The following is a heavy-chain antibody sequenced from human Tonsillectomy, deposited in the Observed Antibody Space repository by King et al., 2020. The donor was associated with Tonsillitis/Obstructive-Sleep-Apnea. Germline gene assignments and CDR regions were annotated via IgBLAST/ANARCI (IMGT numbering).Heavy chain of an antibody. CDR3: ASQTHGISWYQTPGPPFFDD. V-gene: IGHV4-39*01. CDR1: GGSISSSSYY. J-gene: IGHJ4*02. CDR2: IYYSGST. D-gene: IGHD6-13*01. Sequence: LQLQESGPGLVKPSETLSLTCTVSGGSISSSSYYWGWIRQPPGKGLEWIGTIYYSGSTYYNPSLKRRVTISVDTSKNQFSLKLSSVTAADTTVYYCASQTHGISWYQTPGPPFFDDWGQGTLVTVSS.